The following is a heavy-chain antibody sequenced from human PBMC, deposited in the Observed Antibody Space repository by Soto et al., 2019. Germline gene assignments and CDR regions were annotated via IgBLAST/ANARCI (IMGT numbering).Heavy chain of an antibody. D-gene: IGHD5-12*01. J-gene: IGHJ6*02. V-gene: IGHV4-31*03. CDR2: IYYSGST. CDR1: GGSISSGGYY. CDR3: ARVAGYDFYYYYYGMDV. Sequence: SETLSLTCTVSGGSISSGGYYWSWIRQHPGKGLEWIGYIYYSGSTYYNPSLKSRVTISVDTSKNQFSLKLSSVTAADTAVYYCARVAGYDFYYYYYGMDVWGQGTTVTVSS.